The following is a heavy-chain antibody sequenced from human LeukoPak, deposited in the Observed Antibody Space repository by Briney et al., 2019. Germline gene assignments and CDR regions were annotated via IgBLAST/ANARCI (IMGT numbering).Heavy chain of an antibody. CDR3: ARTSSLYYDFWSGYDPYWYFDL. CDR1: GGSISSGSYY. V-gene: IGHV4-39*01. CDR2: IYYSGST. J-gene: IGHJ2*01. Sequence: PSQTLSLTCTVSGGSISSGSYYWSWIRQPPGKGLEWIGSIYYSGSTYYNPSLKSRVTISVDTSKNQSSLKLSSVTAADTAVYYCARTSSLYYDFWSGYDPYWYFDLWGRGTLVTVSS. D-gene: IGHD3-3*01.